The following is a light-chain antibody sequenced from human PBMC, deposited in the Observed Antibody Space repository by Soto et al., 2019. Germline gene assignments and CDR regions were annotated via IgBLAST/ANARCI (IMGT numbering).Light chain of an antibody. V-gene: IGLV1-51*01. CDR1: SSNIGHNY. J-gene: IGLJ2*01. CDR2: DNT. Sequence: QSVLTQPPAVSVAPGQRVTISCSGSSSNIGHNYVSWYQQVPGTAPKLLIYDNTKRPSGIPDRFSGSKSGTSATLGITGLQTGDEADYFCGTWDSSLSVVLFGGGTKLTVL. CDR3: GTWDSSLSVVL.